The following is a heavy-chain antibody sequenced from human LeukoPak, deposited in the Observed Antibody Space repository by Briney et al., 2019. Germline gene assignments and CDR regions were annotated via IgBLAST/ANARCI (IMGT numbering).Heavy chain of an antibody. J-gene: IGHJ2*01. Sequence: SETLSLTCTVSGGSISSYYWSWMRQPPGKGLEWIGYIYYSGSTNYNPSLKSRVTISVDTSKNQFSLKLSSVTAADTAVYYCARARDSPLSLWGRGTLVTVSS. CDR1: GGSISSYY. D-gene: IGHD3-22*01. CDR3: ARARDSPLSL. CDR2: IYYSGST. V-gene: IGHV4-59*01.